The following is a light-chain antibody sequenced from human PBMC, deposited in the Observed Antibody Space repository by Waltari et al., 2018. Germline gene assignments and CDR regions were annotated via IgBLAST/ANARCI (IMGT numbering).Light chain of an antibody. J-gene: IGLJ2*01. CDR1: SSDIGGYNY. CDR2: GVN. CDR3: TSYTTSFTVV. Sequence: QSALTQPASVSGSPGQSITISCTGTSSDIGGYNYASWFQQHPGRAPKLIIYGVNNRPSVISKRLSGAKSGNTASLTSSGLQAEDESHYYCTSYTTSFTVVFGGGTKLTVL. V-gene: IGLV2-14*03.